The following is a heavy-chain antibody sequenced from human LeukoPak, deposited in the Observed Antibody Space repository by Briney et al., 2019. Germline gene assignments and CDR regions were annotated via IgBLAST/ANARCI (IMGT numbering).Heavy chain of an antibody. V-gene: IGHV3-20*04. Sequence: GGSLRLSCAASGLTFDDHGMSWVRQVPGKGLEWVSGINWNGGSTGYADSVKGRFTISRDNAKNSLYLQMNSLRAEDTALYYCAGGDRNGWYFDYWGQGTLVTVSS. D-gene: IGHD6-19*01. CDR3: AGGDRNGWYFDY. J-gene: IGHJ4*02. CDR2: INWNGGST. CDR1: GLTFDDHG.